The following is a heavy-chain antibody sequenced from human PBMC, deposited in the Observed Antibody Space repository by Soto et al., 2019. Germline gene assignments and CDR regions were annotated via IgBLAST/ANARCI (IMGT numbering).Heavy chain of an antibody. CDR2: ISFDGADA. CDR3: TKDHAPGHSYYYHMDV. J-gene: IGHJ6*03. D-gene: IGHD6-13*01. V-gene: IGHV3-30*18. CDR1: GFTFDNYG. Sequence: GGSLRLSCAASGFTFDNYGIHWVRQAPGKGLEWVAVISFDGADAYYAASVKGRFTISRDKSKNTVYLQMNNLRAEDRAVYYCTKDHAPGHSYYYHMDVWGRGTTVTVSS.